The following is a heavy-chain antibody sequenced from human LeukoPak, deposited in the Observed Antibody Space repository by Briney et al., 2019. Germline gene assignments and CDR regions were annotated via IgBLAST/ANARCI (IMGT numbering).Heavy chain of an antibody. Sequence: GGSLRLSCVASGFTFSNSWMHWVRQAPGKGLEWVANINQDGSEKDYVDSVKGRFTISRDNAKKSQYLQMNSLRVEDTAVYYCARRVVLGTPHFDYWGQGTLVTVSS. CDR1: GFTFSNSW. CDR2: INQDGSEK. CDR3: ARRVVLGTPHFDY. J-gene: IGHJ4*02. V-gene: IGHV3-7*01. D-gene: IGHD4-23*01.